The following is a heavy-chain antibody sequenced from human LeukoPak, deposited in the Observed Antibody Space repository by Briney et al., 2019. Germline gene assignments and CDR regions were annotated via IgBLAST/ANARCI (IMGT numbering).Heavy chain of an antibody. D-gene: IGHD2-2*01. CDR1: GGSISSYY. J-gene: IGHJ4*02. V-gene: IGHV4-4*07. Sequence: SETLSLTCTVSGGSISSYYWSWIRQPAGKGLQWIGRIYTSGSTNYNPSLKSRVTMSVDTSKNQFSLKLSSVTAADTAVYYCATDCSTTTCDYWGQGTLVTVSS. CDR2: IYTSGST. CDR3: ATDCSTTTCDY.